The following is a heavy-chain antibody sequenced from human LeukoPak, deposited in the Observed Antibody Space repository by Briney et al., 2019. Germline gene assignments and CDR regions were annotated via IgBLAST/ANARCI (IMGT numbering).Heavy chain of an antibody. CDR2: IYYSGST. CDR3: ARDLGSSSWFERYNWFDP. D-gene: IGHD6-13*01. J-gene: IGHJ5*02. V-gene: IGHV4-61*08. CDR1: GGSISSGGYS. Sequence: SETLSLTCAVSGGSISSGGYSWSWIRQPPGKGLEWIGYIYYSGSTNYNPSLKSRVTISVDTSKNQFSLKLSSVTAADTAVYYCARDLGSSSWFERYNWFDPWGQGTLVTVSS.